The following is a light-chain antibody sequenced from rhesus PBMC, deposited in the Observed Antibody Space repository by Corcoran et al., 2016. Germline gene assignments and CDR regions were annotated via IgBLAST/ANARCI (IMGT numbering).Light chain of an antibody. CDR1: QSISTY. CDR2: VAS. CDR3: YQHNNGYT. V-gene: IGKV3-10*01. Sequence: QVILTQSPATLSLSPGERATLSCRASQSISTYLAWYHQKPGQVPRPLIYVASTRATGIPDRFSGSGSGTEFTLTISSLEPEEVGVYHCYQHNNGYTFGQGTKVEIK. J-gene: IGKJ2*01.